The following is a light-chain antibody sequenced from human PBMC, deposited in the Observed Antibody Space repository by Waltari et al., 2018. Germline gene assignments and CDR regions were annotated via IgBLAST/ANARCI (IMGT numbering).Light chain of an antibody. CDR2: DVT. CDR1: NSDVADYDY. J-gene: IGLJ3*02. Sequence: SPGQSVTISCTGTNSDVADYDYVSWYQYHPGKAPKLLIYDVTKRPSGVPDRFSGSKSGNTASLTVSGLQAEDEADYYCSSYARSSHVVFGGGTKLTVL. V-gene: IGLV2-8*01. CDR3: SSYARSSHVV.